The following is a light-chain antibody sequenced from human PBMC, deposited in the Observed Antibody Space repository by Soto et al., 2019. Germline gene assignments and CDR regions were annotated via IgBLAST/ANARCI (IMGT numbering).Light chain of an antibody. CDR1: QSISGW. CDR3: QQYNKYPRA. J-gene: IGKJ1*01. CDR2: DAS. Sequence: EIQMTQSPATLSASVGDRVTITCRASQSISGWLAWYQQKPGKAPRLLIYDASTLESGVPSRFSGSGSGTEFTLTISSLQPDDFATFYCQQYNKYPRAFGQGTKVDI. V-gene: IGKV1-5*01.